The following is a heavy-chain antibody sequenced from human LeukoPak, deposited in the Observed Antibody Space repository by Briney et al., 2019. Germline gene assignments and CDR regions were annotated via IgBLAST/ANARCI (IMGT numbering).Heavy chain of an antibody. D-gene: IGHD6-19*01. Sequence: ASVTVSCKASAYTFTGYYMHWVRQAPGHGLEWMGWINPDSGGTNYAQKFQGRVTMTRDTSISTAYMEVSRLRSDDTAVYYCAREGSGWYGNFDYWGQGTLVTVSS. V-gene: IGHV1-2*02. J-gene: IGHJ4*02. CDR2: INPDSGGT. CDR1: AYTFTGYY. CDR3: AREGSGWYGNFDY.